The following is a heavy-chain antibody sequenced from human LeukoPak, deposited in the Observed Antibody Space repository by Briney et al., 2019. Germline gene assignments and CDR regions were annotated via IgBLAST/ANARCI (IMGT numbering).Heavy chain of an antibody. CDR3: AKDYGITGTGGAWLDP. CDR1: GFAFSRYG. V-gene: IGHV3-30*02. Sequence: PGGSLRLSCAASGFAFSRYGMQWVRQAPGKGLEWVAFIRYDGSNKNHADSVKGRFTISRDNSKNMLYLQMNSLRPEDTSVYYCAKDYGITGTGGAWLDPWGQGTLVTVSS. J-gene: IGHJ5*02. CDR2: IRYDGSNK. D-gene: IGHD1-20*01.